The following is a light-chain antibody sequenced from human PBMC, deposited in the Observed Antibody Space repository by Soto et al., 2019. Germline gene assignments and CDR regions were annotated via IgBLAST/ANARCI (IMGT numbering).Light chain of an antibody. Sequence: TQSPSTLSASVGDRVTITCRASQSISSWLAWYQQKPGQAPRLLIYGASSRATGIPDRFSGSGSGTDFTLSISRVEPEDFAVYYCQQYGDSPATFGPGTKVAIK. J-gene: IGKJ3*01. CDR2: GAS. V-gene: IGKV3-20*01. CDR3: QQYGDSPAT. CDR1: QSISSW.